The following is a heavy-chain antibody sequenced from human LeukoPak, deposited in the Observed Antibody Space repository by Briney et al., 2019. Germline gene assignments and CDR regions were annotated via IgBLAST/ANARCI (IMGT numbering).Heavy chain of an antibody. Sequence: GGSLRLSCAASGFTFSSYGMHWVRQAPGKGLEWVSYISSSGSTIYYADSVKGRFTISRDNAKKSLYLQMNSLRAEDTAVYYCASAGYSSSWFSMNNWFDPWGQGTLVTVSS. CDR3: ASAGYSSSWFSMNNWFDP. D-gene: IGHD6-13*01. CDR1: GFTFSSYG. V-gene: IGHV3-48*04. J-gene: IGHJ5*02. CDR2: ISSSGSTI.